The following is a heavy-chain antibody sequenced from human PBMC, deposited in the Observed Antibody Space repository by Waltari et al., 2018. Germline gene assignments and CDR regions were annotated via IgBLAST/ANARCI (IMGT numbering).Heavy chain of an antibody. Sequence: QVQLVQSGAEVKKPGSSVKVSCKASGGTFSSYAISWVRQAPGQGLEWMGGIIPIFGTANYAQKFQGRVTITADESTSTAYMELSSLRSEDTAAYYCARGYYDSSGYTLLYYYGMDVWGQGTTVTVSS. J-gene: IGHJ6*02. CDR2: IIPIFGTA. V-gene: IGHV1-69*13. CDR3: ARGYYDSSGYTLLYYYGMDV. CDR1: GGTFSSYA. D-gene: IGHD3-22*01.